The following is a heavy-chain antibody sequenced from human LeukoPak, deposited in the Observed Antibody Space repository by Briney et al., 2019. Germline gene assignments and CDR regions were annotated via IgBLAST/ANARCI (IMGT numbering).Heavy chain of an antibody. CDR2: ISYDGSNK. V-gene: IGHV3-30*18. J-gene: IGHJ4*02. CDR3: AKPGGAYCGADCYSYYFDY. D-gene: IGHD2-21*02. CDR1: GFSFNTYA. Sequence: GGSLRLSCAASGFSFNTYAMHWVRQAPGKGLEWVTFISYDGSNKYYTDSVKGRFTISRDTSKNTLYVQMNSLRPEDTAVYYCAKPGGAYCGADCYSYYFDYWGQGALVTVSS.